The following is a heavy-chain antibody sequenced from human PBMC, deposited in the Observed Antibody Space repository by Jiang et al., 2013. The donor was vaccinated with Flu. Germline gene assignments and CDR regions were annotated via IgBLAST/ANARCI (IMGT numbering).Heavy chain of an antibody. CDR3: ARVKSYSDYWSGYIYHDAFDI. CDR2: INHRGST. D-gene: IGHD3-3*01. J-gene: IGHJ3*02. Sequence: GPGLVKPSETLSLTCGVSGSSITIGSYWGWIRQPPGKGLEWIGSINHRGSTYHNPSLRGRVTMSVDTSKNQFSLRLSSVTAADTALYYCARVKSYSDYWSGYIYHDAFDIWGQGKRVSVSS. CDR1: GSSITIGSY. V-gene: IGHV4-38-2*01.